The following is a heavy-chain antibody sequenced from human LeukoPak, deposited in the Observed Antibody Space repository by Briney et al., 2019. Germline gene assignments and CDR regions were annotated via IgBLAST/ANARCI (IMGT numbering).Heavy chain of an antibody. CDR3: ARDLVGSSWYRGGFYYYYGMDV. Sequence: GALILSCAASGCTFISYWISWVRRAPAEGLVWVANIKKDGSEKYYVDSVKGRFTISRDNAKNSLSLQMNSLTAEDTAVYYCARDLVGSSWYRGGFYYYYGMDVWGQGTTVTVSS. D-gene: IGHD6-13*01. J-gene: IGHJ6*02. CDR2: IKKDGSEK. V-gene: IGHV3-7*01. CDR1: GCTFISYW.